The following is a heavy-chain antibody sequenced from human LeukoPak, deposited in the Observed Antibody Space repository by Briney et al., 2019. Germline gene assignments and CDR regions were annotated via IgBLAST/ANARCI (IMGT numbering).Heavy chain of an antibody. CDR3: ARDHIAVAGENFDY. CDR1: GYTFTGYY. Sequence: ASVKVSCKASGYTFTGYYMHWVRQAPGQGLEWMGWINPNSGGTNYAQKFQGRVTMTTDTSTSTAYMELRSLRSDDTAVYYCARDHIAVAGENFDYWGQGTLVTVSS. V-gene: IGHV1-2*02. D-gene: IGHD6-19*01. J-gene: IGHJ4*02. CDR2: INPNSGGT.